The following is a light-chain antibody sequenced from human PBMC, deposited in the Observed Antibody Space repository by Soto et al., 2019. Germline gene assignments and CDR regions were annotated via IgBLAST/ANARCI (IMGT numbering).Light chain of an antibody. CDR3: QQYNNWPLT. V-gene: IGKV3-15*01. J-gene: IGKJ4*01. Sequence: EIVMTQSPATLSVSPGERATLSCMASQSVSSNLAWYQQKPGQAPRLLIYGASTRATGIPARFSGSGSGTEFTLTISSLQSEDFAVYYCQQYNNWPLTFGGGTKVELK. CDR2: GAS. CDR1: QSVSSN.